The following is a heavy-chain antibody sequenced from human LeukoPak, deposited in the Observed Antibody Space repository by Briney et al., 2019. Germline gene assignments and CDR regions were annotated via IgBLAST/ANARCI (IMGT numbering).Heavy chain of an antibody. J-gene: IGHJ6*03. CDR3: AREPIYYYYMDV. CDR2: IKTDGGST. Sequence: TGGSLRLSCAASGFRFSSFWMQWVRQAPGEGLVWVSRIKTDGGSTSYADSVKGRFTISRDNAKNTLYLQMNSLRAEDTAVYYCAREPIYYYYMDVWGKGTTVTVSS. V-gene: IGHV3-74*01. CDR1: GFRFSSFW.